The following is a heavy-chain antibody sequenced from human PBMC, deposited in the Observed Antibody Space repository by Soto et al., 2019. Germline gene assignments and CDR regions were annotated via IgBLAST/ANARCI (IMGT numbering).Heavy chain of an antibody. CDR2: IKPDGSEK. D-gene: IGHD3-9*01. CDR3: TRDCNVLRYFDWSRDYYGMDV. J-gene: IGHJ6*02. V-gene: IGHV3-7*01. CDR1: GWTFISYW. Sequence: PGGSLRLSCAAAGWTFISYWMIWVRKAPGKGLEGVANIKPDGSEKYYVDSVKGRFTISRDNAKNSLYLQMNSLRAEDTAVYYCTRDCNVLRYFDWSRDYYGMDVWGQGTTVTSP.